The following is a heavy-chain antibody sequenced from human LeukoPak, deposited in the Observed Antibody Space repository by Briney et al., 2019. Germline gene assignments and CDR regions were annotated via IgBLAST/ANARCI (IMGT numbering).Heavy chain of an antibody. J-gene: IGHJ4*02. CDR2: IYRANT. CDR1: GGSIDDVNHY. V-gene: IGHV4-39*07. D-gene: IGHD6-13*01. Sequence: SETLSLTCTVSGGSIDDVNHYWGWIRQPPGKGLQWVASIYRANTFYSPSLKSRLTISVDTSKNQISLKVYSVTAADTAVYYCARYRLAAGFRFFDYWGQGTLATVSS. CDR3: ARYRLAAGFRFFDY.